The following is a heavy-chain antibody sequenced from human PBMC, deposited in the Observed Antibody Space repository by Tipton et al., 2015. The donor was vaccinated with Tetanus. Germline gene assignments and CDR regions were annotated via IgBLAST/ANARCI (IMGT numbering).Heavy chain of an antibody. J-gene: IGHJ3*02. V-gene: IGHV1-69*09. CDR1: GGTFSSYA. Sequence: QLVQSGAEVKKPGSSVKVSCKASGGTFSSYAISWVRQAPGQGLEWMGRIIPILGIANYAQKFQGRVTITADKSTSTAYMELSSLRSEDTAVYYCAHKEEEGRYSYGPVAFDIWGQGTMVTVSS. CDR2: IIPILGIA. D-gene: IGHD5-18*01. CDR3: AHKEEEGRYSYGPVAFDI.